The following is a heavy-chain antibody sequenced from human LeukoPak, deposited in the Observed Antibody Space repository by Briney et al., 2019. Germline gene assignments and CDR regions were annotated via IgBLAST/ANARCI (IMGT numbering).Heavy chain of an antibody. V-gene: IGHV4-39*01. Sequence: SETLSLTCTVSGGSISSSSYYWGCIRQPPGKGLEWIGSIDYSGSTYYNPSLKSRVTISVDTSKNQFSLKLSSVTAADTAVYYCARLGGYNWNWARYYFDYWGQGTLVTVSS. J-gene: IGHJ4*02. CDR3: ARLGGYNWNWARYYFDY. D-gene: IGHD1-7*01. CDR1: GGSISSSSYY. CDR2: IDYSGST.